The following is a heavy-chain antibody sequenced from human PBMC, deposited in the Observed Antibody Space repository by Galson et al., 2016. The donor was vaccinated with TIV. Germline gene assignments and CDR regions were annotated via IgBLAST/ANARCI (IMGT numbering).Heavy chain of an antibody. CDR1: GFRFNNYW. D-gene: IGHD5-12*01. J-gene: IGHJ3*02. Sequence: SLRLSYAASGFRFNNYWMHWVRQAPGMGLVWVSRINSDGRTISYVDTVTGRFTISRDNAKNTLYLQMNSLRAEDTAVYYCARTHDIALTPFDIWGQGTMVAVSS. V-gene: IGHV3-74*01. CDR3: ARTHDIALTPFDI. CDR2: INSDGRTI.